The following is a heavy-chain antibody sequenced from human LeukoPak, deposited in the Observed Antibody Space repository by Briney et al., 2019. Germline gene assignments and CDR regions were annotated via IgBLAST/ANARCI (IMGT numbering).Heavy chain of an antibody. CDR2: INPNSGGT. D-gene: IGHD5-18*01. V-gene: IGHV1-2*04. CDR3: ARGLTLGDTAMFDP. CDR1: GGTFSSYA. J-gene: IGHJ5*02. Sequence: ASVNVSCKASGGTFSSYAISWVRQAPGQGLEWMGWINPNSGGTNYAQKFQGWVTMTRDTSISTAYMELSRLRSDDTAVYYCARGLTLGDTAMFDPWGQGTLVTVSS.